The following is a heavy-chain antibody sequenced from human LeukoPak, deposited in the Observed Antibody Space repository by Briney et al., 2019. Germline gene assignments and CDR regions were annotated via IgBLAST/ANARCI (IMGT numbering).Heavy chain of an antibody. J-gene: IGHJ4*02. CDR3: TKGHIAMDGPFNYFDS. V-gene: IGHV3-23*01. CDR1: GFSFSSFA. CDR2: ISNKGNKK. D-gene: IGHD2-8*01. Sequence: GESLRLSCAASGFSFSSFALSWVRQSPGAGLEWASTISNKGNKKTYADSLRGRFTISRDNSKNTLHLQIDSLTTNDTATYFCTKGHIAMDGPFNYFDSWGQGTLVTVSS.